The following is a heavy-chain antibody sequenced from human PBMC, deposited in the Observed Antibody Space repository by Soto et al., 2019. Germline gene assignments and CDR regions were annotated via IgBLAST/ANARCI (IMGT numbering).Heavy chain of an antibody. CDR1: GYTFTGYY. Sequence: VKVSCKASGYTFTGYYMHWVRQAPGQGLEWMGWINPNSGGTNYAQKFQGRVTMTRDTSISTAYMELSRLRSDDTAVYYCARDMYDSSGSNWFDPWGQGTLVTVSS. V-gene: IGHV1-2*02. CDR3: ARDMYDSSGSNWFDP. CDR2: INPNSGGT. J-gene: IGHJ5*02. D-gene: IGHD3-22*01.